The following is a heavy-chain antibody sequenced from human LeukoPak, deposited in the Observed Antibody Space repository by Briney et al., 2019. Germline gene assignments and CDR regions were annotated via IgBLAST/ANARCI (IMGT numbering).Heavy chain of an antibody. J-gene: IGHJ4*02. CDR3: ATPEKQWHIFDY. CDR1: GFTFSSYA. D-gene: IGHD6-19*01. Sequence: GRSLRLSCAASGFTFSSYAMHWVRQAPGKGLEWVAVISFDGSNKYYTDSVKGRFTISRDNSKNTLYLQMNSLRAEDTAVYYCATPEKQWHIFDYWGQGTLVTVSS. V-gene: IGHV3-30*04. CDR2: ISFDGSNK.